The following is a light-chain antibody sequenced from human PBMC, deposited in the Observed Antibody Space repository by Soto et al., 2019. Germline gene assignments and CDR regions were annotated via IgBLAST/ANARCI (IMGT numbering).Light chain of an antibody. J-gene: IGKJ2*01. V-gene: IGKV3-15*01. CDR3: QRYNNWPYT. CDR1: QSVSNN. Sequence: EIVMTQSPATLSVSPGERATLSCRASQSVSNNLAWYQQKPGQAPRLLIYGASTRATGIPARFSGSGSGTEFTLTNSSLQSEDFAVYYCQRYNNWPYTFGQGTKLEIK. CDR2: GAS.